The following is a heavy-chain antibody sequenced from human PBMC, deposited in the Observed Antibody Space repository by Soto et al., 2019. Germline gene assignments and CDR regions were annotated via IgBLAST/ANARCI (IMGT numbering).Heavy chain of an antibody. J-gene: IGHJ6*04. CDR3: ARHSREITVLMDV. CDR2: IDYSEST. D-gene: IGHD1-20*01. CDR1: GGSISSTTYS. Sequence: QLQLQESGPGLVKPSETLSLTCTVSGGSISSTTYSWGWIRQPPGKGLEWIGSIDYSESTYHNPSLKTRVTISVDPSKNQFSLNLSFVTATDTAVYYCARHSREITVLMDVWGKGTAVTVSS. V-gene: IGHV4-39*01.